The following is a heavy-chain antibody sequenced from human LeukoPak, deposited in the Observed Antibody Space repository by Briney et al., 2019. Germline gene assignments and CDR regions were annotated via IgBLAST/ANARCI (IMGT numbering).Heavy chain of an antibody. CDR2: IIPIFGTA. CDR1: GGTFSSYA. D-gene: IGHD2-15*01. CDR3: AREYCSGGSCYSDY. V-gene: IGHV1-69*06. Sequence: SVKVSCKASGGTFSSYAISWVRQAPGQGLEWMGGIIPIFGTANYAQKFQGRVTITADKSTSTAYMELSSLRSEDTAVYYCAREYCSGGSCYSDYWGQGTLVTVSS. J-gene: IGHJ4*02.